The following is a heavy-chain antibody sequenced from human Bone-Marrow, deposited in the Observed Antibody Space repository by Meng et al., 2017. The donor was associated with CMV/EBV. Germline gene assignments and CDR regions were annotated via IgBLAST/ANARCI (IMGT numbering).Heavy chain of an antibody. Sequence: ASSKVSCKASGYTFTSYYMHWVRQAPGQGLEGMGIINPSGGSTSYAQKFQGRVTMTRDTSTSTVYMELSSLRSEDTAVYYCARDHKGYNWNPTNGYYYYYGMDVWGQGTTVTVSS. CDR3: ARDHKGYNWNPTNGYYYYYGMDV. V-gene: IGHV1-46*01. D-gene: IGHD1-20*01. CDR1: GYTFTSYY. CDR2: INPSGGST. J-gene: IGHJ6*02.